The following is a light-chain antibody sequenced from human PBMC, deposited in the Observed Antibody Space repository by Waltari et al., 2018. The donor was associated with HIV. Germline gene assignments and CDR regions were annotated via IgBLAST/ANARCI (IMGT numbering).Light chain of an antibody. V-gene: IGLV2-23*02. CDR3: CSYAGSSTVV. CDR2: DVN. CDR1: SSDVGDYNY. Sequence: QSALTQPASVSGSPGQSITISCTGTSSDVGDYNYVSWYQQHPGKAPKLMIYDVNNRPAGVSKRCSGSKSGNTASLTISGLQAEDEADYYCCSYAGSSTVVFGGGTKLTVL. J-gene: IGLJ2*01.